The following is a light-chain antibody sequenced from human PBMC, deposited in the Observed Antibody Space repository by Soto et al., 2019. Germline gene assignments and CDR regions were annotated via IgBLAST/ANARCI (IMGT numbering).Light chain of an antibody. V-gene: IGLV2-8*01. J-gene: IGLJ2*01. CDR3: SSYTSSSTLV. Sequence: QSVLTQPPSASGSPGMSVTLSCSGTDNDVGRYDYVSWYQQHPGKAPKLLIYEVSKRPSGVPDRFSASKSGNTASLTVSGLQAEDEADYYCSSYTSSSTLVFGGGTKLTVL. CDR1: DNDVGRYDY. CDR2: EVS.